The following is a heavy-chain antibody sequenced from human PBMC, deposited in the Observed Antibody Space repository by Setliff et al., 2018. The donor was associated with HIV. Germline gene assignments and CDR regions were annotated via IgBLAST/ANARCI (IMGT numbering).Heavy chain of an antibody. D-gene: IGHD3-22*01. Sequence: ASVKVSCKASGYTFTGYYIHWVRRAPGQGLEWMGRINPSSGGTNYAPKFQGRVTMTRDKSISTAYMELSRLRSDDTAVYYCAKGGYYDSTGYYYYYLYYLDEWGKGTTVTVSS. CDR1: GYTFTGYY. CDR3: AKGGYYDSTGYYYYYLYYLDE. J-gene: IGHJ6*03. V-gene: IGHV1-2*06. CDR2: INPSSGGT.